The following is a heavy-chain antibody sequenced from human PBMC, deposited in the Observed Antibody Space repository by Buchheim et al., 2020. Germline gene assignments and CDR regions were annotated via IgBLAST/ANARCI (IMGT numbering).Heavy chain of an antibody. CDR2: IYSSGST. D-gene: IGHD5-18*01. J-gene: IGHJ5*02. CDR3: ARGDRGYSSSWFDP. CDR1: GGSISSYY. V-gene: IGHV4-59*01. Sequence: QVQLQESGPGLVKPSETLSLTCTVSGGSISSYYWSWIRQPPGKGLEWIGYIYSSGSTNYNPPLKSRVTISVGTSKNQFSLKLSSVTAADTAVYYCARGDRGYSSSWFDPWGQGTL.